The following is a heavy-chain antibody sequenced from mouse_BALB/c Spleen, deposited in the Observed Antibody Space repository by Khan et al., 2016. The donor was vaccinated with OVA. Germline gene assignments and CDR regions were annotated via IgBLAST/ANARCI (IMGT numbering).Heavy chain of an antibody. CDR3: ARKDYYDYDPFPY. CDR1: GYSITSEFA. J-gene: IGHJ3*01. V-gene: IGHV3-2*02. Sequence: EVQLQESGPGLVKPSQSLSHTCTVTGYSITSEFAWNWIRQFPGNKLEWMGYISYSGNTRYNPSLKSLISITRDTSRNQFFLQLNSVTTEDTATYYCARKDYYDYDPFPYWGQGTLVTVSA. D-gene: IGHD2-4*01. CDR2: ISYSGNT.